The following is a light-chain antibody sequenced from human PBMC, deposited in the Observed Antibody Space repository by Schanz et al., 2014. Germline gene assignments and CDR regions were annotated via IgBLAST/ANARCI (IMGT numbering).Light chain of an antibody. CDR3: AAWDDTLNNWL. V-gene: IGLV1-47*01. CDR1: SSDIGRNY. CDR2: RDN. J-gene: IGLJ3*02. Sequence: QSVLTQPPSASGTPGQTVTISCSGSSSDIGRNYVFWFQQLPGRAPKRLIYRDNQRSSGISDRLSASKSGTSASLAFSGLRSEDEADYYCAAWDDTLNNWLFGGGTKLTVL.